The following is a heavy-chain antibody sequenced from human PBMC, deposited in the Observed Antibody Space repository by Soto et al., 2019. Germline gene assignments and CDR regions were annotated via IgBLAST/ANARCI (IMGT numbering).Heavy chain of an antibody. Sequence: QVQLVQSGAEVKKPGASVKVSCKASGYTFTTYGISWVRQAPGQGLEWMGWISTYNGHTKYAQKFQGRVIMTTDTSTSTAYMELGSLRSDDAAVYYCARVVIVGSTTDDLDYWGQGTLVTVSS. CDR3: ARVVIVGSTTDDLDY. V-gene: IGHV1-18*01. J-gene: IGHJ4*02. CDR1: GYTFTTYG. D-gene: IGHD1-26*01. CDR2: ISTYNGHT.